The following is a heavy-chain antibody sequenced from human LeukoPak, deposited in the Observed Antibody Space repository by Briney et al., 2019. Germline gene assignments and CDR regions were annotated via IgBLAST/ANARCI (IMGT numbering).Heavy chain of an antibody. V-gene: IGHV3-74*01. CDR3: ARDPRGLGRGYSGSLDY. J-gene: IGHJ4*02. CDR1: GFTFSSYW. D-gene: IGHD5-12*01. Sequence: GGSLRLSCAASGFTFSSYWMHWVRQAPGKGLVWVSRINSDGSSTSYADSVKGRFTISRDNAKNTLYLQMNSLRAEDTAVYYCARDPRGLGRGYSGSLDYWGQGTLVTVSS. CDR2: INSDGSST.